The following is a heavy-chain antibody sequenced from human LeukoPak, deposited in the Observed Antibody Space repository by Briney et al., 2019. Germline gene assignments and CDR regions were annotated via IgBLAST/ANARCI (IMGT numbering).Heavy chain of an antibody. V-gene: IGHV1-69*05. CDR1: GGTFSSYA. CDR3: ARGEYQLLSGWFDP. Sequence: SVKVSCKASGGTFSSYAISWVRQAPGQGLEWMGGIIPIFGTANYAQKFQGRVTITTDESTSTAYMELSSLRSEDTAAYYCARGEYQLLSGWFDPWGQGTLVTVSS. J-gene: IGHJ5*02. D-gene: IGHD2-2*01. CDR2: IIPIFGTA.